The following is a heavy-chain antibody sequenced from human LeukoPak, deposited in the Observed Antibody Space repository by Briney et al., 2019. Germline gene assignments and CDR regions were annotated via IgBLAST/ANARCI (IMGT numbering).Heavy chain of an antibody. J-gene: IGHJ3*02. V-gene: IGHV3-21*01. CDR1: GFTFSSYG. Sequence: GGSLRLSCAASGFTFSSYGMYWVRQAPGKGLEWVSSISSSSSYIYYADSVKGRFTISRDNAKNSLYPQMNSLRAEDTAVYYCARVGAGSGPPPVRAFDIWGQGTMVTVSS. CDR3: ARVGAGSGPPPVRAFDI. CDR2: ISSSSSYI. D-gene: IGHD3-10*01.